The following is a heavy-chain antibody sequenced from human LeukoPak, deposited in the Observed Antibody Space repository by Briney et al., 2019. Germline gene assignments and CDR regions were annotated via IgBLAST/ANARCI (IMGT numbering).Heavy chain of an antibody. CDR2: ISGSGGST. D-gene: IGHD1-14*01. CDR1: GFTFSSYA. CDR3: AKDPSGDYYYYGMDV. J-gene: IGHJ6*02. Sequence: PGGSLRLSCAASGFTFSSYAMSWVRQAPGKGLEWVSAISGSGGSTYYADSVKGRFTISRDNSKNTLYLQMNSLRAEDTAAYYCAKDPSGDYYYYGMDVWGQGTTVTVSS. V-gene: IGHV3-23*01.